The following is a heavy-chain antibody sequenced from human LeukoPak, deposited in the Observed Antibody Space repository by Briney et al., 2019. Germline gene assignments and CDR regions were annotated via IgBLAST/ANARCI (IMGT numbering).Heavy chain of an antibody. V-gene: IGHV3-7*01. D-gene: IGHD2-8*01. J-gene: IGHJ4*02. Sequence: PGGSLRLSCAASGFTFSSYWMSWVRQAPGKGLEWAANIKQDGSEKYYVDSVKGRFTISRDNAKNSLYLQMNRLRAEDTAVYYRARDMYGGTDFWGQGTLVTVSS. CDR1: GFTFSSYW. CDR3: ARDMYGGTDF. CDR2: IKQDGSEK.